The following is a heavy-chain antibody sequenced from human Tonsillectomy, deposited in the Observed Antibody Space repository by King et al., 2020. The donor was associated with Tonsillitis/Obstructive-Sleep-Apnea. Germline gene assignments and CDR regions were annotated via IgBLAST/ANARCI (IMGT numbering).Heavy chain of an antibody. CDR3: ARGTQVDSAGVGLGYCSGGSCYFDY. CDR1: GFTFSSYA. CDR2: ISSNGGST. V-gene: IGHV3-64*01. D-gene: IGHD2-15*01. Sequence: VQLVESGGGLVQPGGSLRLSCAASGFTFSSYAMHWVRQAPGKGLEYVSAISSNGGSTYYANSVKGRFTISRDNSKNTLYLQMGSLRAEDMAVYYCARGTQVDSAGVGLGYCSGGSCYFDYWGQGTLVTVSS. J-gene: IGHJ4*02.